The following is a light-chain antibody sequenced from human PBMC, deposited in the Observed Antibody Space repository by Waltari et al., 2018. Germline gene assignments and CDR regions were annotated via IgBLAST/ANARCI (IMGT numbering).Light chain of an antibody. Sequence: QSALTQPASVSGSPGQSITISCTGTSSAVGGYNYVSWYQQYPGKAPKLVIYDVSTRPSGASDRFSGSKSGNTASLIISGLQAEDEADYYCSSYTASRHYVFGTGTKVTVL. J-gene: IGLJ1*01. CDR2: DVS. V-gene: IGLV2-14*03. CDR1: SSAVGGYNY. CDR3: SSYTASRHYV.